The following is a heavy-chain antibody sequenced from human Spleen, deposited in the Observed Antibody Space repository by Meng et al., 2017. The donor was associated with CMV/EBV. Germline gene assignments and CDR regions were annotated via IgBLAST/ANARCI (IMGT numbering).Heavy chain of an antibody. J-gene: IGHJ5*02. CDR3: ARQHDTSSWDNWFDP. V-gene: IGHV5-51*01. CDR2: IYPGDSDT. CDR1: GYDFASYW. Sequence: GESLKISCKGSGYDFASYWFGWVRQTPGKGLEWMGIIYPGDSDTRYSPSFQGQVTISADKSISTAYLQWSSLKASDTAIYYCARQHDTSSWDNWFDPWGQGTLVTVSS. D-gene: IGHD6-13*01.